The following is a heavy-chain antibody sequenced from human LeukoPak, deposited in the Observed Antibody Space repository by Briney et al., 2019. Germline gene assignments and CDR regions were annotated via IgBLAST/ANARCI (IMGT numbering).Heavy chain of an antibody. CDR3: AKETQKEQWLIREYYFDY. D-gene: IGHD6-19*01. CDR2: IRYDGSNK. J-gene: IGHJ4*02. Sequence: PGGSLRLSCAASGFTFSSYGMHWVRQAPGKGLEWVAFIRYDGSNKYYTDSVKGRFTISRDNSKNTLYLQMNSLRAEDTAVYYCAKETQKEQWLIREYYFDYWGQGTLVTVSS. V-gene: IGHV3-30*02. CDR1: GFTFSSYG.